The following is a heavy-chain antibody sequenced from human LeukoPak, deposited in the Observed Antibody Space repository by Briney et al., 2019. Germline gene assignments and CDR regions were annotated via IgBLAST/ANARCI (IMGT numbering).Heavy chain of an antibody. CDR1: GGSISSYY. V-gene: IGHV4-59*12. CDR2: IYHSGST. J-gene: IGHJ4*02. Sequence: SETLSLTCTVSGGSISSYYWSWIRQPPGKGLEWIGYIYHSGSTKYNPSLKSRVTISVDTSKNQFSLKLSSVTAADTAVYYCAREGYSNGPSYFDYWGQGTLVTVSS. D-gene: IGHD6-19*01. CDR3: AREGYSNGPSYFDY.